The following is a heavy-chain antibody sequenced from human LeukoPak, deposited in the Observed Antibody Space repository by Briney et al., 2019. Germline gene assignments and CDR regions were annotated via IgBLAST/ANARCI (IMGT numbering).Heavy chain of an antibody. CDR1: GGSISSSSYY. J-gene: IGHJ6*02. CDR2: IYYSGST. Sequence: PSETLSLTCTVSGGSISSSSYYWGWIRQPPGKGLEWIGSIYYSGSTYYNPSLKSRVTISVDTSKNQFSLKLSSVTAADTAVYYCARRQQTYYYYYGMDVWGQGTTVTVSS. D-gene: IGHD6-13*01. V-gene: IGHV4-39*07. CDR3: ARRQQTYYYYYGMDV.